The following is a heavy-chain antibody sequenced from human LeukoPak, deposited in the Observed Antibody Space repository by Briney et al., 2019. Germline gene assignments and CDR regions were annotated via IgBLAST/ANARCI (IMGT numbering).Heavy chain of an antibody. V-gene: IGHV1-69*04. CDR3: ASSERYGYSGSYHTFDY. CDR1: GGTFSSYA. J-gene: IGHJ4*02. D-gene: IGHD1-26*01. Sequence: GASVKVSCKASGGTFSSYAISWVRQAPGQGLEWMGRIIPILGIANYAQKFQGRVTITADKSTSTAYMELSSLRSEDTAVYYCASSERYGYSGSYHTFDYWGQGTLVTVSS. CDR2: IIPILGIA.